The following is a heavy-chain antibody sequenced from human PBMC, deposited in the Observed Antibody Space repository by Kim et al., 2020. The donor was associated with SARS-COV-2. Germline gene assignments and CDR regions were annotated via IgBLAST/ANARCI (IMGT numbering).Heavy chain of an antibody. D-gene: IGHD3-3*01. CDR3: ARGVVITIFGVVITQHFDV. V-gene: IGHV4-59*01. J-gene: IGHJ6*04. Sequence: SETLSLTCTVSGGSISSYYWSWIRQPPGKGLEWIGYIYYSGSTNYNPSLKSRVTISVDTSKNQFSLKLSSVTAADTAVYYCARGVVITIFGVVITQHFDVWGKGTTVTVSS. CDR1: GGSISSYY. CDR2: IYYSGST.